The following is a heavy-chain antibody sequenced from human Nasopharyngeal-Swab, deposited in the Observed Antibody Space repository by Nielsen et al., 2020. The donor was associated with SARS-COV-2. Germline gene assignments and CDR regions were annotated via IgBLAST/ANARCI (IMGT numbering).Heavy chain of an antibody. D-gene: IGHD3-22*01. CDR1: GFTFSSYW. J-gene: IGHJ4*02. V-gene: IGHV3-74*01. CDR3: AREPGYDSSGYALGY. CDR2: INSDGSST. Sequence: GGSLRLSCAASGFTFSSYWMHWVRQAPGKGLVWVSRINSDGSSTSYADSVKGRFTISRDNAKNTLYLQMNSLRAEDTAVYYCAREPGYDSSGYALGYWGQGTLVTVSS.